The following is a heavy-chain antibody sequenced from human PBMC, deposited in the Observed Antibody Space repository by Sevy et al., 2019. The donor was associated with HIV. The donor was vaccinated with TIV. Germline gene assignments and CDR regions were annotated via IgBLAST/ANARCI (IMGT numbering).Heavy chain of an antibody. CDR1: GGSFSGYY. J-gene: IGHJ4*02. CDR2: INPSGST. V-gene: IGHV4-34*01. D-gene: IGHD6-6*01. Sequence: SETLSLTCAVYGGSFSGYYWSWIRQPPGKGLEWVGEINPSGSTNYNPSLKSRVTISVDTSQNQFSLKLSSVTAADTAVYYCARVYSSSFYFDYWGQGTLVTVSS. CDR3: ARVYSSSFYFDY.